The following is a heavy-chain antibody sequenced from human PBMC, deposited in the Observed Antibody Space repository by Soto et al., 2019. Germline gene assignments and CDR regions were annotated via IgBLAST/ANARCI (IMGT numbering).Heavy chain of an antibody. CDR1: GGSISSSGYY. V-gene: IGHV4-31*03. CDR3: AQSGSWPKSNWFDP. D-gene: IGHD6-13*01. Sequence: TLSLTGTVSGGSISSSGYYWSWSRQDPGKGLEWIGYIYYSGSTYYNPSLKSRVTISVDTSKNQFSLKLSSVTAADTAVYYSAQSGSWPKSNWFDPWGQGTLVTVSS. CDR2: IYYSGST. J-gene: IGHJ5*02.